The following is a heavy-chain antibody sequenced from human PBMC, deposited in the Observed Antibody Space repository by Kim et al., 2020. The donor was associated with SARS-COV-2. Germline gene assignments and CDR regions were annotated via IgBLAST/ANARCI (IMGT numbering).Heavy chain of an antibody. V-gene: IGHV4-39*01. Sequence: SETLSLTCTVSGGSISSSSYYWGWIRQPPGKGLEWIGSIYYSGSTYYNPSLKSRVTISVDTSKNQFSLKLSSVTAADTAVYYCASRGQSGSYSSSPRPLDYWGQGTLVTVSS. CDR3: ASRGQSGSYSSSPRPLDY. CDR2: IYYSGST. CDR1: GGSISSSSYY. D-gene: IGHD6-13*01. J-gene: IGHJ4*02.